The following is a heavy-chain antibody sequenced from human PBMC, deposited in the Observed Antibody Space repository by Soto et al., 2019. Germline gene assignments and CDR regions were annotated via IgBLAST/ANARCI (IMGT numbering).Heavy chain of an antibody. J-gene: IGHJ5*02. Sequence: ASVKVSCKASGYTFTSYYMHWVRQAPGQGLEWMGIINPSGGSTSYAQKFQGRVTMTRDTSTSTVYMELSSLRSEDTAVYYCARDIESMAVGKTVSGRFDPWGQGTLVTVSS. V-gene: IGHV1-46*01. CDR2: INPSGGST. CDR3: ARDIESMAVGKTVSGRFDP. CDR1: GYTFTSYY. D-gene: IGHD6-19*01.